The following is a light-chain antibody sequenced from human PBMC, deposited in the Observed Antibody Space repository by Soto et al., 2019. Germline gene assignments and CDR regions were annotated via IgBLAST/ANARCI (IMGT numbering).Light chain of an antibody. CDR3: MQALQTPRT. Sequence: EIVMTQSPRSLPVTPGEPASISCGSSRSLLHSNAYNYVDWYLQKPGQPPQLLIYLGFNRASGVPDRFSGSGSGTHFTLKISRVEAEDVGVYYCMQALQTPRTFGQGTKLEIK. CDR2: LGF. CDR1: RSLLHSNAYNY. V-gene: IGKV2-28*01. J-gene: IGKJ2*01.